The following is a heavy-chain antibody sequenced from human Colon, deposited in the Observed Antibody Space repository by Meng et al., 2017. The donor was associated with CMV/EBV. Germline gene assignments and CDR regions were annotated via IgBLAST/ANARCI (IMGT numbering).Heavy chain of an antibody. D-gene: IGHD2-21*01. CDR3: ARDHVGEEVVTYFDH. V-gene: IGHV1-69*05. J-gene: IGHJ4*02. Sequence: VRKEKGQGNEGKGGINKKKQKEKKEKKIKGREKITTDEYNSTAYMELSSLSPDETAVYYCARDHVGEEVVTYFDHWGQGTLVTVSS. CDR2: INKKKQKE.